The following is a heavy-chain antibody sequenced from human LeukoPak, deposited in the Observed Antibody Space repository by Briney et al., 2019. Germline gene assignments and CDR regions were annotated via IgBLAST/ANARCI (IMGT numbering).Heavy chain of an antibody. CDR2: IYYSGST. V-gene: IGHV4-59*12. J-gene: IGHJ4*02. CDR3: ARDYYDSNGYFYYFDD. D-gene: IGHD3-22*01. CDR1: GGSISSYY. Sequence: SETLSLTCTVSGGSISSYYWSWIRQPPGKGLEWIGYIYYSGSTNYNPSLKSRVTISVDTSKNQFSLKPSSVTAADTAVYYCARDYYDSNGYFYYFDDWGQGTLVTVSS.